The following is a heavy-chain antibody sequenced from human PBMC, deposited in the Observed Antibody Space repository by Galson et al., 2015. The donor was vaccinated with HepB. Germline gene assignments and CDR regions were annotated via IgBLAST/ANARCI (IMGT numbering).Heavy chain of an antibody. Sequence: QSGAEVKKPGESLKISCKGSGYSFTSYWIGWVRQMPGKGLEWMGIIYPGDSDTRYSPSFQGQVTISADKSISTAYLQWSSLKASDTAMYYCARRAAYCGGDCYSDAFDIWGQGTMVTVSS. CDR1: GYSFTSYW. V-gene: IGHV5-51*01. D-gene: IGHD2-21*02. CDR3: ARRAAYCGGDCYSDAFDI. CDR2: IYPGDSDT. J-gene: IGHJ3*02.